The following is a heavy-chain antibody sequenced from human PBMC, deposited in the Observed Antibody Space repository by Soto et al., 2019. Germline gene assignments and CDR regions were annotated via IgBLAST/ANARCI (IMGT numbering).Heavy chain of an antibody. V-gene: IGHV2-5*02. D-gene: IGHD3-16*01. CDR1: GFSLSTSGVG. CDR2: IFWDDDQ. Sequence: QITLKESGPPLVKPTQTLTLTCTFSGFSLSTSGVGVGWIRQPPGKALEWLALIFWDDDQRYSPSLKSRLTITKDTSKNQVVLRMTNMDPVDTATYYCTTTRLSLGAFDVWGQGTMVTVSS. CDR3: TTTRLSLGAFDV. J-gene: IGHJ3*01.